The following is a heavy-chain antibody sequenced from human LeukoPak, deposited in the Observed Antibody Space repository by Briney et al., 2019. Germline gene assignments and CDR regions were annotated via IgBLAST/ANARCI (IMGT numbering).Heavy chain of an antibody. CDR3: ARDGEEGNFDY. Sequence: PGGSLRLSCAASGFTFSSYAMHWVRQAPGKGLEWVAVISYDGSNKYYADSVKGRFTISRDNPKNTLYLQMNSLRAEDTAVYYCARDGEEGNFDYWGQGTLVTVSS. CDR1: GFTFSSYA. D-gene: IGHD6-13*01. V-gene: IGHV3-30-3*01. J-gene: IGHJ4*02. CDR2: ISYDGSNK.